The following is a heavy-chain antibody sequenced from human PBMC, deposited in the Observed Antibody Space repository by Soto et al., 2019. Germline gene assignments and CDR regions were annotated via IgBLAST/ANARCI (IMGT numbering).Heavy chain of an antibody. Sequence: SETLSLTCTVSGGSISSGDYYWSWIRQPPGKGLEWIGYIYYSGSTCYNPSLKSRVTISVDTSKNQFSLKLSSVTAADTAVYYCARALITYYYDSSGYASNWFDPWGQGTLVTVSS. CDR3: ARALITYYYDSSGYASNWFDP. J-gene: IGHJ5*02. CDR1: GGSISSGDYY. V-gene: IGHV4-30-4*01. D-gene: IGHD3-22*01. CDR2: IYYSGST.